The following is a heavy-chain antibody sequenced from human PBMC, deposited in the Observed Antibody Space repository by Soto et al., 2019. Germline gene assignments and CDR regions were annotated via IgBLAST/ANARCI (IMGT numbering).Heavy chain of an antibody. CDR3: AGGRVSGLFSFRY. Sequence: SETLSLTCTVSGGSIFSYYWTWLRQPAGKGLEWIGRVYPSGSTNYNPSLNSRVTMSVDTSKNQFSLRLDPVTAADTAVYYGAGGRVSGLFSFRYWGQGPRVTVSS. D-gene: IGHD2-8*01. CDR2: VYPSGST. V-gene: IGHV4-4*07. J-gene: IGHJ4*02. CDR1: GGSIFSYY.